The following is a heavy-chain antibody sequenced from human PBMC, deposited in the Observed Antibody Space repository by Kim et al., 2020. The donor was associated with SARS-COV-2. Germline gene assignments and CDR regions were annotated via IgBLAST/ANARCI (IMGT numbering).Heavy chain of an antibody. V-gene: IGHV3-30*04. CDR3: ARDPVADLSYWYFDL. CDR1: GFTFSSYA. Sequence: GGSLRLSCAASGFTFSSYAMHWVRQAPGKGLEWVAVISYDGSNKYYADSVKGRFTISRDNSKNTLYLQMNSLRAEDTAVYFCARDPVADLSYWYFDLWCR. J-gene: IGHJ2*01. CDR2: ISYDGSNK. D-gene: IGHD6-19*01.